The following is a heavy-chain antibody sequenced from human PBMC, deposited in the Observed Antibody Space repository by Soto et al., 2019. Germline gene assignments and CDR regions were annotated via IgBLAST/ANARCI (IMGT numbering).Heavy chain of an antibody. Sequence: QVQLQESGPGLVKPSQTLSLTCTVSGGSISSGGYYWSWIRQHPGKGLEWIGYIYYSGSTYYNPSLKTRVTISVDTSKNQFSLKLSSVTAADTAVYYCAREEGGGYDHRWFDPWGQGTLVTVSS. J-gene: IGHJ5*02. CDR3: AREEGGGYDHRWFDP. CDR1: GGSISSGGYY. V-gene: IGHV4-31*03. CDR2: IYYSGST. D-gene: IGHD5-12*01.